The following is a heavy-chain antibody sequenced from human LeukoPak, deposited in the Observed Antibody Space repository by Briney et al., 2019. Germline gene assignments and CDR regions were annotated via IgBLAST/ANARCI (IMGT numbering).Heavy chain of an antibody. V-gene: IGHV3-30*02. J-gene: IGHJ4*02. D-gene: IGHD2-21*01. CDR1: GFTFSNFV. CDR3: QNDYFHGDDDPLDY. CDR2: IRNDGGNK. Sequence: PAGSLRLSCAASGFTFSNFVMHGLRQAPGKGLEWVAFIRNDGGNKHYADSVNGRFTISRDNSKNTVYLHMNGLTAEDTAVYYFQNDYFHGDDDPLDYWGQGTLVTVSS.